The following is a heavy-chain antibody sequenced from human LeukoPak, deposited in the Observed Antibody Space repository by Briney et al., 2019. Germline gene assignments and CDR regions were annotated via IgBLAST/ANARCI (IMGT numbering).Heavy chain of an antibody. V-gene: IGHV1-2*02. CDR1: GYTFTGYY. D-gene: IGHD3-10*01. CDR3: ARDVRITMVRGVILGYYYYYMDV. J-gene: IGHJ6*03. Sequence: ASVKVSXKASGYTFTGYYMHWVRQAPGQGLEWMGWINPNSGGTNYAQKFQGRVTMTRDTSISTAYMELSRLRSDDTAVYYCARDVRITMVRGVILGYYYYYMDVWGKGTTVTVSS. CDR2: INPNSGGT.